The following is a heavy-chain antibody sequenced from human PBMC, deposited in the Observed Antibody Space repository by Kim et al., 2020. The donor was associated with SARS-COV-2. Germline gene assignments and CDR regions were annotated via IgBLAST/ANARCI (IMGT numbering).Heavy chain of an antibody. J-gene: IGHJ5*02. Sequence: AQKFQGQVPITAEKSTSTAYMELSSLRSEDTAVYYCARMAAAGYQGWFDPWGQGTLVTVSS. D-gene: IGHD6-13*01. V-gene: IGHV1-69*02. CDR3: ARMAAAGYQGWFDP.